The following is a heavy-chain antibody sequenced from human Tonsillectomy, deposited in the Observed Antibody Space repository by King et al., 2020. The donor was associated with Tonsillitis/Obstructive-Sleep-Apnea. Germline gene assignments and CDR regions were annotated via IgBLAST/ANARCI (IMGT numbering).Heavy chain of an antibody. V-gene: IGHV3-21*01. CDR2: ISSSSSYI. CDR3: AREDSYYDFWSYMDV. J-gene: IGHJ6*03. D-gene: IGHD3-3*01. CDR1: GFTFSSYS. Sequence: VQLVESGGGLVKPGGSLRLSCAASGFTFSSYSMNWVRQAPGKGLEWVSSISSSSSYIYYADSVKGRFTISRDNAKNSLYLQMNSLRAEDTAVYYCAREDSYYDFWSYMDVWGKGTTVTVSS.